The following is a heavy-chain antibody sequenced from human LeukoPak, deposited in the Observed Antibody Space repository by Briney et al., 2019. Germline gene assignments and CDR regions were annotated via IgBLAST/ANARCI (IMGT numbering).Heavy chain of an antibody. Sequence: SETLSLTCAVYGGSFSGYYWSWIRQPPGKGLEWIGEINHSGSTNYNPSLKSRVTISVDTSKNQFSLKLSSVTAADTAVYYCASEHAAVAGNWFDPWGQGTLDTVSS. J-gene: IGHJ5*02. CDR1: GGSFSGYY. V-gene: IGHV4-34*01. CDR3: ASEHAAVAGNWFDP. CDR2: INHSGST. D-gene: IGHD6-19*01.